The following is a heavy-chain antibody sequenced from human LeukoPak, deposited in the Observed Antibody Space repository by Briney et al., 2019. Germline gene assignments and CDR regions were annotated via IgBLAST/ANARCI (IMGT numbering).Heavy chain of an antibody. CDR1: GFTLSNYW. J-gene: IGHJ6*03. V-gene: IGHV3-74*01. D-gene: IGHD2-21*02. Sequence: GGSLRLSCAASGFTLSNYWMHWVRHGPGERLVWVSSSSSVGANTHYADSVRGRFTTSRDNANNILSLHMNGLRADDAAVYFCARGRATAVPHYYDYFMDVWGTGTTVIVSS. CDR2: SSSVGANT. CDR3: ARGRATAVPHYYDYFMDV.